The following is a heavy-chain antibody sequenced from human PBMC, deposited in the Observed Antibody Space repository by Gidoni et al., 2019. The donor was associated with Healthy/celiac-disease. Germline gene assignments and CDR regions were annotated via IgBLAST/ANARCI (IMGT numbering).Heavy chain of an antibody. CDR2: ISSSSSYT. V-gene: IGHV3-11*05. D-gene: IGHD1-26*01. Sequence: QVQLVESGGGLVKPGWSLRLSFAASGFTFSDYYMSWIRQAPGKGLEWVSYISSSSSYTNYADSVKGRFTISRDNAKNSLYLQMNSLRAEDTAVYYCARVAVGANYFDYWGQGTLVTVSS. CDR1: GFTFSDYY. CDR3: ARVAVGANYFDY. J-gene: IGHJ4*02.